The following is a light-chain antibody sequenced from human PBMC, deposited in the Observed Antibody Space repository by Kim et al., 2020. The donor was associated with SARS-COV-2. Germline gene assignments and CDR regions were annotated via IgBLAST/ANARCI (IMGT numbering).Light chain of an antibody. Sequence: KTVTISCPGSSGNIASNYVQWYQQRPASAPTTVIYEDNERPSGVPDRFSGSIDSSSNSASLTISGLKTEDEADYYCQSYDDSNRWVFGGGTKVTVL. J-gene: IGLJ3*02. CDR3: QSYDDSNRWV. CDR1: SGNIASNY. CDR2: EDN. V-gene: IGLV6-57*02.